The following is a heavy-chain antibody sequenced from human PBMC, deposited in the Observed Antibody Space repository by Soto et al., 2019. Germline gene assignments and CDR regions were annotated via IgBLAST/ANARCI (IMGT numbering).Heavy chain of an antibody. CDR1: GGTFRTSA. V-gene: IGHV1-69*12. Sequence: QVQLVQSGAEVKKPGSSVRVSCKTSGGTFRTSALSWVRQAPGQGLEWMGGIMPVFPTPDYAQKFQGRVTITADESTSTVYMELSSLSSEDTAVYYCARDKDRQQLGGNYYYIMDVWGQGTTVTVSS. J-gene: IGHJ6*02. CDR3: ARDKDRQQLGGNYYYIMDV. CDR2: IMPVFPTP. D-gene: IGHD3-3*02.